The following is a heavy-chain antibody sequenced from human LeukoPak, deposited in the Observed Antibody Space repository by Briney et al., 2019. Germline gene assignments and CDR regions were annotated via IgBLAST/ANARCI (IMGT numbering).Heavy chain of an antibody. V-gene: IGHV3-30-3*01. CDR3: ARQGGSTWFDP. CDR2: ISYDGSNK. Sequence: GGSLRLSCAASGFTFSSYAMHWVRQAPGKGLEWVAVISYDGSNKYYADSVKGRFTISRDNSKNTLYLQMNSLRAEDTAVYYCARQGGSTWFDPWGQGTLVTVSS. J-gene: IGHJ5*02. D-gene: IGHD2-15*01. CDR1: GFTFSSYA.